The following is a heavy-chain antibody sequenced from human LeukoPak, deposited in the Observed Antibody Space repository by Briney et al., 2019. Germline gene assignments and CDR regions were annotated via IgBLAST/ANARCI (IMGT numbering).Heavy chain of an antibody. CDR1: GGSISSYY. D-gene: IGHD3-10*01. CDR2: IYYSGST. Sequence: SETLSLTCTVSGGSISSYYWSWIRQPPGKGLEWIGYIYYSGSTNYNPSLKSRVTISVDTSKNQFSLKLSSVTAADTAVYYCARHTPFTYGSGSYWSDYWGQGTLATVSS. V-gene: IGHV4-59*08. J-gene: IGHJ4*02. CDR3: ARHTPFTYGSGSYWSDY.